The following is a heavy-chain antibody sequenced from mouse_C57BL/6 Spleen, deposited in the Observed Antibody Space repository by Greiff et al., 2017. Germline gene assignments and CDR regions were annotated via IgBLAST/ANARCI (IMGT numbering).Heavy chain of an antibody. CDR2: IDPSDSYT. CDR1: GYTFTSYC. Sequence: VQLQQPGAELVMPGASVKLSCKASGYTFTSYCMHWVKQRPGQGLEWIGEIDPSDSYTNYNQKFKGKSTLTVDKSSSTAYMQLSSLTSEDSAVYYCARLRYGKRDDWGQGTTLTVSS. D-gene: IGHD1-1*02. V-gene: IGHV1-69*01. CDR3: ARLRYGKRDD. J-gene: IGHJ2*01.